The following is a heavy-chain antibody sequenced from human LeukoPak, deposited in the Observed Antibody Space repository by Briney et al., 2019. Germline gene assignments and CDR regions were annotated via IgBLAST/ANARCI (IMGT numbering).Heavy chain of an antibody. J-gene: IGHJ4*02. V-gene: IGHV5-51*01. CDR1: GYSFTSYW. Sequence: GESLKISCKGSGYSFTSYWIGWVRQMPGKGLEWMVIIYPGDSDTRYSPSFQGQVTISADKSISTAYLQWSSLKASDTAMYYCAITRGYSYGSRTFDYWGQGTLVTVSS. D-gene: IGHD5-18*01. CDR2: IYPGDSDT. CDR3: AITRGYSYGSRTFDY.